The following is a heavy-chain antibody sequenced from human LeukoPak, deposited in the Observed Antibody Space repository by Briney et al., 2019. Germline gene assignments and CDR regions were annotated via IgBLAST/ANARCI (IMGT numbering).Heavy chain of an antibody. CDR2: IYNSGST. Sequence: PSETLSLTCTVSGGSISSYYWNWIRQPAGKGLEWIGRIYNSGSTNYSPSLQSRVTMSIDTSKNLFSLKLYSVTAADTAMYYCAGGRGYSYGYLDYWGQGTLVTVSS. CDR1: GGSISSYY. J-gene: IGHJ4*02. V-gene: IGHV4-4*07. D-gene: IGHD5-18*01. CDR3: AGGRGYSYGYLDY.